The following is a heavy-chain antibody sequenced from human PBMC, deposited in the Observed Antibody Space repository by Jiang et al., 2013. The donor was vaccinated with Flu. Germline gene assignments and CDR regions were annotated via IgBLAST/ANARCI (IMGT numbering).Heavy chain of an antibody. CDR2: IYNSGST. V-gene: IGHV4-30-4*01. Sequence: GPGLVKPSQTLSLTCTVSGGSVSSGDHYWSWIRQPTGKGLEWIGHIYNSGSTYYNPSLKSRAAISVDTSKNQFSLKLNSVTAADTAVYYCARHIDYWGQGTLVTVSS. CDR1: GGSVSSGDHY. J-gene: IGHJ4*02. CDR3: ARHIDY.